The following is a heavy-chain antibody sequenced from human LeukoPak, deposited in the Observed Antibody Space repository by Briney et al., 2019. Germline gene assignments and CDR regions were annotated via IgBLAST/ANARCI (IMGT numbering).Heavy chain of an antibody. Sequence: GGSLRLSCAASGFTVSSNYMSWVRQAPGKGLEGVSVLYSGGSTYYADSVKGRFSVSRDNSKNTLYLQMNSLRTEDTAVYYCARGIPVASTYYFDCWGQGTLVTVSS. V-gene: IGHV3-66*02. CDR2: LYSGGST. J-gene: IGHJ4*02. D-gene: IGHD6-19*01. CDR3: ARGIPVASTYYFDC. CDR1: GFTVSSNY.